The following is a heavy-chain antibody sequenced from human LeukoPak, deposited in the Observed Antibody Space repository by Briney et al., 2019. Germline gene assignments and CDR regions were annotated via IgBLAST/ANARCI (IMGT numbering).Heavy chain of an antibody. CDR2: ISWNSGSI. V-gene: IGHV3-9*01. D-gene: IGHD5-18*01. CDR3: AKDAELGIQLWSHTPFDY. CDR1: GFTYDDYA. Sequence: GGSLRLSCAASGFTYDDYAMHWVRQAPGKGLEWVSGISWNSGSIGYADSVKGRFTISRDNAKNSLYLQMNSLRAEDTAVYYCAKDAELGIQLWSHTPFDYWGQGTLVTFSS. J-gene: IGHJ4*02.